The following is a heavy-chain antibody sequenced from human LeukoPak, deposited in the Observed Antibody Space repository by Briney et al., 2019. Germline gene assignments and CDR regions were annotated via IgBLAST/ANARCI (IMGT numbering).Heavy chain of an antibody. CDR3: TRPPIVGAGD. CDR1: GFTFSGSA. V-gene: IGHV3-73*01. CDR2: IRSKANSYAT. D-gene: IGHD1-26*01. J-gene: IGHJ4*02. Sequence: GGSLRLSCAASGFTFSGSAMHWVRQASGKGLEWVGRIRSKANSYATAYAASVKGRFTISRDDSKNTAYLQMNSLKTEDTAVYYCTRPPIVGAGDWGQGTLVTVSS.